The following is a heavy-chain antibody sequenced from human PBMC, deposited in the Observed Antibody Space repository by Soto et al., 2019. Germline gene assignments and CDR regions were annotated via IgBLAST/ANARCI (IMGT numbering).Heavy chain of an antibody. Sequence: GGSLRLSCAASGFTFSSYGMHWVRQAPGKGLEWVAVIWYDGSNKYYADSVKGRFTISRDNSKNTLYLQMNSLRAEDTAVYYCARDQYYYDSSGYISYYYGMDVWGQGTTVTVSS. CDR3: ARDQYYYDSSGYISYYYGMDV. CDR2: IWYDGSNK. CDR1: GFTFSSYG. V-gene: IGHV3-33*01. D-gene: IGHD3-22*01. J-gene: IGHJ6*02.